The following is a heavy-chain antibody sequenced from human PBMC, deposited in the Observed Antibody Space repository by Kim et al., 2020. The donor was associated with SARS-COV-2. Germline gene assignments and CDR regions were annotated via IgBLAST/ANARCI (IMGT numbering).Heavy chain of an antibody. D-gene: IGHD1-26*01. CDR3: FVQGASYGMDV. V-gene: IGHV5-51*01. J-gene: IGHJ6*02. Sequence: TRYSPSVQGQVTISADKSISTAYLQWSSLKASDTAMYYCFVQGASYGMDVWGQGTTVTVSS. CDR2: T.